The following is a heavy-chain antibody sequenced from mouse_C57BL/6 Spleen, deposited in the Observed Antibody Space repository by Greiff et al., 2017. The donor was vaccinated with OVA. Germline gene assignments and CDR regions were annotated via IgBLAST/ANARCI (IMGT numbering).Heavy chain of an antibody. J-gene: IGHJ4*01. V-gene: IGHV5-17*01. Sequence: DVHLVESGGGLVKPGGSLKLSCAASGFTFSDYGMHWVRQAPEKGLEWVAYISSGSSTIYYADTVKGRFTISRDNAKNTLFLQMTRLRSEDTAMYYCARDDYDFHAMDYWGQGTSVTVSS. CDR3: ARDDYDFHAMDY. D-gene: IGHD2-4*01. CDR2: ISSGSSTI. CDR1: GFTFSDYG.